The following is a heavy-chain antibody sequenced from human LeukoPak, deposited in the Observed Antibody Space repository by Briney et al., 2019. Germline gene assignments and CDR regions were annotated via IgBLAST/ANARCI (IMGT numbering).Heavy chain of an antibody. V-gene: IGHV3-21*04. J-gene: IGHJ4*02. CDR3: ARSRHSYDSSGFPHY. CDR2: VSNSGDYI. D-gene: IGHD3-22*01. CDR1: GFSFSSYR. Sequence: GGSLRLSCAASGFSFSSYRMNWVRQAPGKGLEWVSSVSNSGDYIHYADSVKGRFTISRDNAKNSLYLQMNSLRAEDTALYYCARSRHSYDSSGFPHYWGQGTLVTVSS.